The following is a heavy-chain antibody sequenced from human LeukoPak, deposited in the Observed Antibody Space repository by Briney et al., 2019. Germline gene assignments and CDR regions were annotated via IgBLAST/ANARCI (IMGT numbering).Heavy chain of an antibody. CDR1: GFTVSSNY. Sequence: GGSLRLSCAASGFTVSSNYMSWVRQAPGKGLEWVSVIYSGGDTYYADSVKGRFTISRHNSKNTLYLQMNSLRVGDTAVYYCARDGAGSGYFGYFDYWGQGTLVTVSS. V-gene: IGHV3-53*04. J-gene: IGHJ4*02. D-gene: IGHD3-22*01. CDR3: ARDGAGSGYFGYFDY. CDR2: IYSGGDT.